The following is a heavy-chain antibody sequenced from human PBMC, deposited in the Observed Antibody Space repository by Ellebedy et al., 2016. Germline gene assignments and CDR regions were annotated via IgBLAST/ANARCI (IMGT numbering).Heavy chain of an antibody. D-gene: IGHD2-15*01. CDR2: IFSEGNT. V-gene: IGHV3-53*01. CDR3: ARGVGSGWFDP. J-gene: IGHJ5*02. Sequence: GESLKISCAASGFTVSTNYMKWVRQAPGKGLEWVLAIFSEGNTYYADSVKGRFTISRDNSKNTLYLQMNSLRAEDTAVYYCARGVGSGWFDPWGQGTLVTVSS. CDR1: GFTVSTNY.